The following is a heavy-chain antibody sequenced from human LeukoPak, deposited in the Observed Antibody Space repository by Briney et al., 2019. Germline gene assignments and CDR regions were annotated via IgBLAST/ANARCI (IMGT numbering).Heavy chain of an antibody. CDR2: INPNSGGT. CDR1: GYTFTGYY. D-gene: IGHD3-16*01. V-gene: IGHV1-2*02. CDR3: AREHPDLGASDY. J-gene: IGHJ4*02. Sequence: ASVKVSCKASGYTFTGYYMHWVRQAPGQGLEWMGWINPNSGGTYYAQKFQGRVTMTRDTSISTAYMELSRLRSDDTAVYYCAREHPDLGASDYWGQGTLVTVSS.